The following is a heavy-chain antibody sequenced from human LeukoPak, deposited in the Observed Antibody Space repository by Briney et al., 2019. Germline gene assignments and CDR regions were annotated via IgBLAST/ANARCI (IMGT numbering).Heavy chain of an antibody. Sequence: GESLKISCKGSGYRFSSYWIGWVRQMPGKSLEWMGIIYHGDSDTRYSPSFQGLVTISADKSISTAYLQWSSLKASDTAMYFCARRDGSGSPHFDYWGQGTLVTVSS. V-gene: IGHV5-51*01. D-gene: IGHD3-10*01. J-gene: IGHJ4*02. CDR1: GYRFSSYW. CDR3: ARRDGSGSPHFDY. CDR2: IYHGDSDT.